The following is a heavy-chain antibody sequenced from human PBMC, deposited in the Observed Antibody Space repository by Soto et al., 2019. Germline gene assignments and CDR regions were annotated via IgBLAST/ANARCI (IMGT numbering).Heavy chain of an antibody. V-gene: IGHV1-2*02. CDR3: AREVGGGRPYYFDY. D-gene: IGHD3-16*01. CDR2: TNPSNGGT. J-gene: IGHJ4*02. CDR1: GYTFTGYY. Sequence: QVHLVQSGAEVKKPGASVKVSCKASGYTFTGYYIHWVRQAPGQGLEWMGWTNPSNGGTNYAQKFQGIVTMTRDTSRTTAYMELTTLRSDATAVFYCAREVGGGRPYYFDYWGLGTLVTVSS.